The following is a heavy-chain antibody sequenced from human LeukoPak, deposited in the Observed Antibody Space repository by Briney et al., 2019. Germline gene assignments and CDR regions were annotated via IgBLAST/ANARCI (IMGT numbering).Heavy chain of an antibody. CDR1: GFTFSSND. CDR2: ISSSSGII. D-gene: IGHD6-6*01. V-gene: IGHV3-48*04. Sequence: GGSLRLSCAASGFTFSSNDMNWVRQALGKGLEWVSYISSSSGIIYYAGSVEGRFTISRDNAKNSLYLQMNSLRAEDTAVYYCARDDSSSNVDYWGQGTLVTVSS. CDR3: ARDDSSSNVDY. J-gene: IGHJ4*02.